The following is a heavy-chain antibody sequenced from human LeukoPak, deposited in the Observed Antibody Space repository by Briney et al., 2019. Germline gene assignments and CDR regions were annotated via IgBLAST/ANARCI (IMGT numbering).Heavy chain of an antibody. J-gene: IGHJ1*01. Sequence: PGGSLRLSCAASGFTFSSYAMSWVRQAPGKGLEWVSAISGSGGSTYHADSVKGRFTISRDNSKNTLYLQMNSLRAEDTAVYYCAKVGVPYYDSSAYLHQWGRGTLVTVSS. CDR2: ISGSGGST. CDR3: AKVGVPYYDSSAYLHQ. V-gene: IGHV3-23*01. D-gene: IGHD3-22*01. CDR1: GFTFSSYA.